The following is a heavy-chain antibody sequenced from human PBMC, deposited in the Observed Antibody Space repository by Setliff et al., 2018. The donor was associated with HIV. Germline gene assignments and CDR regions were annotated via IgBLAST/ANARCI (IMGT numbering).Heavy chain of an antibody. CDR1: GFTFSSYA. V-gene: IGHV3-30*01. CDR2: ISYDGSNK. D-gene: IGHD3-10*01. CDR3: ARSVIGYYYYGMDV. Sequence: GGSLRLSCAASGFTFSSYAMHWVRQAPGKGLEWVAVISYDGSNKYYADSVKGRFTISRDNSKNTLYLQMNSLRAEDTAVYYCARSVIGYYYYGMDVWGQGTPVTVSS. J-gene: IGHJ6*02.